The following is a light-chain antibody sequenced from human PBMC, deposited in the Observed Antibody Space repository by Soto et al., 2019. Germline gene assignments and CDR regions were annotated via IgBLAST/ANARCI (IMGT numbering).Light chain of an antibody. CDR3: QQYNHWPT. Sequence: IVMTQSPATLSVSPGERATLSYRASQSVSSNLAWYHQKPGQAPRLLIYGASTRATGIPARFSGSGSGTEFSLTIDSLQSEDSGVYYCQQYNHWPTFGHGTKVEIK. V-gene: IGKV3-15*01. J-gene: IGKJ1*01. CDR1: QSVSSN. CDR2: GAS.